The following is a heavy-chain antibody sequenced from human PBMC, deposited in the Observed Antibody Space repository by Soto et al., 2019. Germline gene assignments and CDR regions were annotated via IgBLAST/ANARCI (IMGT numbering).Heavy chain of an antibody. J-gene: IGHJ6*02. Sequence: GGSLRLSCAASGFTFSSYAMHWVRQAPGKGLEWVAVISYDGSNKYYADSVKGRFTISRDNSKNTLYLQMNSLRAEDTAVYYCARSHDFWSGYTYYYYGMDVWGQGTTVTVSS. CDR1: GFTFSSYA. CDR3: ARSHDFWSGYTYYYYGMDV. D-gene: IGHD3-3*01. CDR2: ISYDGSNK. V-gene: IGHV3-30-3*01.